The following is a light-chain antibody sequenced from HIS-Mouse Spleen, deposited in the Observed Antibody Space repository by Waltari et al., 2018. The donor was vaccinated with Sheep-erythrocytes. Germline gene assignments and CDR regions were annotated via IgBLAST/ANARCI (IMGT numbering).Light chain of an antibody. CDR1: SSDVGSYHL. CDR3: CSYAGSSTPWV. V-gene: IGLV2-23*01. Sequence: QSALTQPASVSGSPGQSITLSCTGTSSDVGSYHLVSWYQQHPGKAPKHMIYEGSKRPAGVSNRFSGSKSGNTASLTISGLQAEDEADYYCCSYAGSSTPWVFGGGTKLTVL. CDR2: EGS. J-gene: IGLJ3*02.